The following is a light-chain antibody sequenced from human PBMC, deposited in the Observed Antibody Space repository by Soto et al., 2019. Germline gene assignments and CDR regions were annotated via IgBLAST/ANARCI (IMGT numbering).Light chain of an antibody. Sequence: SALTQPPSASGSPGQSVTIYCTGTSSDVGAYNYVSWYQQLPGKAPKLIIYEVSKRPSGVPDRFSGSKSGNTASLTVSGLQAEDEADYYCTSYAGTYSFFYVFGTGTKVTVL. V-gene: IGLV2-8*01. J-gene: IGLJ1*01. CDR2: EVS. CDR1: SSDVGAYNY. CDR3: TSYAGTYSFFYV.